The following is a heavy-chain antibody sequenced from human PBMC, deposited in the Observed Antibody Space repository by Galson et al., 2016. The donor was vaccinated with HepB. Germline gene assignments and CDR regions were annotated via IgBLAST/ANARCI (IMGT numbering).Heavy chain of an antibody. J-gene: IGHJ5*02. CDR2: INPGETT. CDR3: AFGKGPRTSTVTANYLDT. CDR1: GASFRISGSS. D-gene: IGHD4-17*01. V-gene: IGHV4-34*01. Sequence: ETLSLTCGVSGASFRISGSSWGWIRQPPGKGLEWIGEINPGETTNDNPSLKSRVTMSIDTSKNQFSLKLTSVTAADTAVYYCAFGKGPRTSTVTANYLDTWGQGILVTVSS.